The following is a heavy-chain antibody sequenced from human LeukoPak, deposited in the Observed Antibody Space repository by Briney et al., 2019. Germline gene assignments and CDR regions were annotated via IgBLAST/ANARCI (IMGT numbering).Heavy chain of an antibody. CDR2: IYPSDSDT. D-gene: IGHD2-15*01. J-gene: IGHJ3*02. Sequence: GESLKISCKGSGYSFTSYWIGWVRQMPGKGLEWMGIIYPSDSDTAYSPSFQGQVTISADKSINTAYLQWSSLKASDTAMYYCARRGYCSGGSRFSNAFDIWGQGTLVTVSS. CDR3: ARRGYCSGGSRFSNAFDI. CDR1: GYSFTSYW. V-gene: IGHV5-51*01.